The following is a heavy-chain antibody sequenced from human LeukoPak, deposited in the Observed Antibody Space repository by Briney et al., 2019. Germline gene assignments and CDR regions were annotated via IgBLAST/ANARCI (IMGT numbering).Heavy chain of an antibody. V-gene: IGHV4-59*12. Sequence: SETLSLTCTVSGGSISSYYWSWIRQPPGKGLEWIGYIYYSGSTYYNPSLKSRVTISVDTSKNQFSLKLSSVTAADTAVYYCARDRYCTNGVCYGDAFDIWGQGTMVTVSS. D-gene: IGHD2-8*01. CDR1: GGSISSYY. J-gene: IGHJ3*02. CDR3: ARDRYCTNGVCYGDAFDI. CDR2: IYYSGST.